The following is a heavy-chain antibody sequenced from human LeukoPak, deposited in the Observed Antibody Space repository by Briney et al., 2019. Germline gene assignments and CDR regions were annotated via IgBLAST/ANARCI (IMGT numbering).Heavy chain of an antibody. D-gene: IGHD5-18*01. J-gene: IGHJ5*02. CDR3: ARALPHRRLMDTTMEQHWFDP. Sequence: ASVKVSCKASGYIFASYFMHWVRQAPGQGLEWMGLINPSGGSTRYAQKFQGRVTMTRDMSTSTVYMELSSLRSEDTAVYYCARALPHRRLMDTTMEQHWFDPWGQGTLVTVSS. CDR2: INPSGGST. V-gene: IGHV1-46*01. CDR1: GYIFASYF.